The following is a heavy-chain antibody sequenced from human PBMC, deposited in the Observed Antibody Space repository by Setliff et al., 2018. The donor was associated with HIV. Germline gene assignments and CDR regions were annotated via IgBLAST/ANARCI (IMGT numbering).Heavy chain of an antibody. V-gene: IGHV1-8*02. CDR2: MNPNSGNT. J-gene: IGHJ3*02. CDR3: ARVRGVDIVATSAFDI. Sequence: ASVKVSCKASGYTFTSYDINWVRQATGQGLEWMGWMNPNSGNTGYAQKFQGRVTMTRNTSISTAYMELSSLRSEDTAVYYCARVRGVDIVATSAFDIWGQGTMVTVSS. CDR1: GYTFTSYD. D-gene: IGHD5-12*01.